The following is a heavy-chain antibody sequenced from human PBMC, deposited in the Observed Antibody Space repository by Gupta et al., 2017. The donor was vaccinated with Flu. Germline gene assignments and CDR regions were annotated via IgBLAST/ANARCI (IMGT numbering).Heavy chain of an antibody. CDR3: ARSYXNWSNYYQIGMDV. Sequence: QVQLVQSGAEVKKPGSSVKVSCKASGDTFSSYAISWVRQAPGQGLEWMGGIIPIFNSVNYVQKFQGRVTITADESMSTVYLELSSLRSEDTAVYXCARSYXNWSNYYQIGMDVWGQGTTVTVSS. CDR1: GDTFSSYA. D-gene: IGHD1-1*01. J-gene: IGHJ6*02. V-gene: IGHV1-69*01. CDR2: IIPIFNSV.